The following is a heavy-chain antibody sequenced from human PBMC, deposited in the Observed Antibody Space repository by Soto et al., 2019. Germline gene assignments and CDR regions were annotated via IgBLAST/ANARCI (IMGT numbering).Heavy chain of an antibody. CDR2: IYYSGTT. J-gene: IGHJ4*02. CDR1: GGSISTSSYY. D-gene: IGHD6-13*01. V-gene: IGHV4-39*01. CDR3: ARFKGTIAALKDDCCDD. Sequence: QLQLQESGPGLVKPSETLSLTCTVSGGSISTSSYYWGWIRQPPGKGLEWIGNIYYSGTTYYNSSLRSRVTISADTAKTQFSLKLSSVTASDTALYYCARFKGTIAALKDDCCDDWCQGTLDTVAS.